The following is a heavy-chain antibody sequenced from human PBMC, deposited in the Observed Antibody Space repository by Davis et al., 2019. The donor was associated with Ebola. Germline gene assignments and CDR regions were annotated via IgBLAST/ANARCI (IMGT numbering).Heavy chain of an antibody. CDR2: ISSSSSYI. J-gene: IGHJ6*03. Sequence: PGGSLRLSCAASGFTFSSYSMNWVRQAPGKGLEWVSSISSSSSYIYYADSVKGRFTISRDNAKNSLYLQMNSLRAEDTAVYYCARATLYCSSTSCYIPSLISYYYYYMDVWGKGTTVTVSS. D-gene: IGHD2-2*02. CDR3: ARATLYCSSTSCYIPSLISYYYYYMDV. V-gene: IGHV3-21*01. CDR1: GFTFSSYS.